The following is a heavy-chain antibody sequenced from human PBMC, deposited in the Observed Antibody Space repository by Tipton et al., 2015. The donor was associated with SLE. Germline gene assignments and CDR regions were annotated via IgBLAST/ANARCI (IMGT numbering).Heavy chain of an antibody. CDR1: GGSVSGYY. Sequence: TLSLTCGVYGGSVSGYYWTWIRQPPGKGLEWIGDIHDFGGVTHNTSLKSRVTMSVDTSKNQLSLNLSSVTAADTAVYYCARGFYYDYWSSYYNEEGQKTYYFDNWGQGTLVTVSS. V-gene: IGHV4-34*01. J-gene: IGHJ4*02. CDR2: IHDFGGV. CDR3: ARGFYYDYWSSYYNEEGQKTYYFDN. D-gene: IGHD3-3*01.